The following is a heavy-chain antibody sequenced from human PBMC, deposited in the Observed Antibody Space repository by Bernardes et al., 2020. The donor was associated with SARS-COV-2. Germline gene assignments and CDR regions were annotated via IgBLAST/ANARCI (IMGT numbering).Heavy chain of an antibody. D-gene: IGHD5-18*01. CDR1: GFTFSDSY. V-gene: IGHV3-11*01. CDR3: ARLPWLQLWLQGFYFDF. Sequence: WGSLRLSCAASGFTFSDSYMSWIRQAPGKGPEWVSYIDSSGSIRHYADSVKGRFTISRDNAKNSLYLQMNSLRAEDTAVFYCARLPWLQLWLQGFYFDFWGRGTLVTVSS. J-gene: IGHJ4*02. CDR2: IDSSGSIR.